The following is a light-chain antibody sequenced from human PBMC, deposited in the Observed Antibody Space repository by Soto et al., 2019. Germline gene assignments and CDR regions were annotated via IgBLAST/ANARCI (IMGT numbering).Light chain of an antibody. V-gene: IGKV1-5*01. CDR3: QQYNTYALT. J-gene: IGKJ4*01. CDR2: DAS. CDR1: QSISSS. Sequence: DIQMTQSPSTLSASVGDRISITCLASQSISSSLAWYQKKPGRAPKLLIFDASSLESGVPSRFSGSRSGTQFTLTISRLQPDDSAAYYCQQYNTYALTFGGGTKVEIK.